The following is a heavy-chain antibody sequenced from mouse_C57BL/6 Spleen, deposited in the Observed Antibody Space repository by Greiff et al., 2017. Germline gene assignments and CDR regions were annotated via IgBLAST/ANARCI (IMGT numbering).Heavy chain of an antibody. J-gene: IGHJ1*03. Sequence: EVQLMESGGGLVQPGGSLSLSCAASGFTFTDSYMSWVRQPPGKVLEWFGIIRNKANGYTTEYSASVKGRFTISRDNSQSILYLQMNALRAEDSASYYCARDYSSCYFDVWGTGTTLTVSS. V-gene: IGHV7-3*01. CDR3: ARDYSSCYFDV. CDR2: IRNKANGYTT. CDR1: GFTFTDSY.